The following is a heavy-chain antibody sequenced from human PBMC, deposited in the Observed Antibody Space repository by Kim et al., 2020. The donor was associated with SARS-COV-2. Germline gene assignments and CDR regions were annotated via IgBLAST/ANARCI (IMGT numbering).Heavy chain of an antibody. J-gene: IGHJ4*02. CDR3: ATGSGGLLTEGGFDS. CDR2: ISWNSGSI. D-gene: IGHD1-26*01. CDR1: GFTFDDYA. Sequence: GGSLRLSCAASGFTFDDYAMHWVRQAPGKGLEWVSGISWNSGSIGYADSVKGRFTISRDNAKNSLYLQMNSLRAEDTALYYCATGSGGLLTEGGFDSWGQGTLVTVSS. V-gene: IGHV3-9*01.